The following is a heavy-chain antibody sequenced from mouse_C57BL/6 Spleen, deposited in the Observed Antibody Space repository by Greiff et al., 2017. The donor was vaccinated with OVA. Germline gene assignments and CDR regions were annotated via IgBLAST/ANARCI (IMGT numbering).Heavy chain of an antibody. CDR1: GYTFTSYD. CDR3: ARSAYYSNYDFMDY. J-gene: IGHJ4*01. D-gene: IGHD2-5*01. CDR2: IYPRDGST. V-gene: IGHV1-85*01. Sequence: QVQLQQSGTELVKPGASVKLSCKASGYTFTSYDINWVKQRPGQGLEWIGWIYPRDGSTKYNEKFKGKATLTVDTSSSTAYMELHSLTSEDSAVYFCARSAYYSNYDFMDYWGQGTSVTVSS.